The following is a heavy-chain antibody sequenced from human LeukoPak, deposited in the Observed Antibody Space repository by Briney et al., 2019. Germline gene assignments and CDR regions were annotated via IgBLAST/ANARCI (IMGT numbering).Heavy chain of an antibody. Sequence: GGSLRLSCTASGFIFSTSWMTWVRQAPGKGLEWVANINLDGSEKYYVDSVKGRFTISRDNAKNSLYLQMNSLRAEDTAVYYCARYSSGVTGEDYFDYWGQGTLATVSS. CDR2: INLDGSEK. J-gene: IGHJ4*02. D-gene: IGHD4-23*01. CDR1: GFIFSTSW. V-gene: IGHV3-7*01. CDR3: ARYSSGVTGEDYFDY.